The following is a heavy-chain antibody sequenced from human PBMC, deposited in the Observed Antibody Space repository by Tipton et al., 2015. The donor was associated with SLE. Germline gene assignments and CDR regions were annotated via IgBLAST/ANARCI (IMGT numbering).Heavy chain of an antibody. J-gene: IGHJ3*02. Sequence: TLSLTCTVSGGSISSSSYYWSWIRQPAGKGLEWIGRIYTSGSTNYNPSLKSRVTISVDTSKNQFSLKLSSVTAADTAVYYCARVPYYDYGDEMYAFDIWGQGTMVTVSS. CDR1: GGSISSSSYY. CDR3: ARVPYYDYGDEMYAFDI. CDR2: IYTSGST. D-gene: IGHD4-17*01. V-gene: IGHV4-61*02.